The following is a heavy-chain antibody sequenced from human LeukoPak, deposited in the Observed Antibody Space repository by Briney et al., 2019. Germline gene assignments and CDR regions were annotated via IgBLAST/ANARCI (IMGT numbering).Heavy chain of an antibody. CDR2: IYTSGST. D-gene: IGHD2-2*02. CDR1: GGSISSYY. CDR3: ARGGIVVVPTAIQDYYYYYYMDV. Sequence: PSETLSLTCTVSGGSISSYYWNWIRQPAGKGLEWIGRIYTSGSTNYNPSLKSRVTISVDTSKNQFSLKLSSVTAADTAVYYCARGGIVVVPTAIQDYYYYYYMDVWGKGTTVTVSS. J-gene: IGHJ6*03. V-gene: IGHV4-4*07.